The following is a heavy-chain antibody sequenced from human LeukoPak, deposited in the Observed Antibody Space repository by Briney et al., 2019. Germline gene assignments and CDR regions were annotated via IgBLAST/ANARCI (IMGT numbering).Heavy chain of an antibody. D-gene: IGHD1-14*01. J-gene: IGHJ4*02. Sequence: KPSETLSLTCTVSGGSISSYYWSWIRQPPGKGLEWIGYIYYSGSTNYNPSLKSRVTISVDTSKNQFSLKLSSVTAADTAVYYCARNLPTPNTYYFDYWGQGTLVTVSS. CDR3: ARNLPTPNTYYFDY. V-gene: IGHV4-59*12. CDR1: GGSISSYY. CDR2: IYYSGST.